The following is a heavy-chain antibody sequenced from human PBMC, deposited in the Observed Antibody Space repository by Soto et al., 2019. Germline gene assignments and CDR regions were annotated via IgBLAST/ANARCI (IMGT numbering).Heavy chain of an antibody. Sequence: GGSLRLSCAASGFTFSGYSMNWVRQAPGKGLEWVSYISSSSTIYYADPVKGRFTISRDNAKNSLYLQMNSLRAEDTAVYYCARATVTGTFDYWGQGTLVTVSS. CDR3: ARATVTGTFDY. V-gene: IGHV3-48*01. CDR1: GFTFSGYS. D-gene: IGHD4-17*01. CDR2: ISSSSTI. J-gene: IGHJ4*02.